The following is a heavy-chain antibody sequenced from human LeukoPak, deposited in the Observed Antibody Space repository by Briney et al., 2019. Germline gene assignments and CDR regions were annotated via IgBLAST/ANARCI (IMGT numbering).Heavy chain of an antibody. Sequence: SETLSLTCTVSGGSISSSSYYWGWIRQPPGKGLEWIGSIYYSGSTYYNPSLKSRVTISVDTSKNQFSLKLSSVTAADTAVYYCARVPIVGATVDYWGQGTLVTVSS. J-gene: IGHJ4*02. CDR1: GGSISSSSYY. CDR2: IYYSGST. CDR3: ARVPIVGATVDY. D-gene: IGHD1-26*01. V-gene: IGHV4-39*07.